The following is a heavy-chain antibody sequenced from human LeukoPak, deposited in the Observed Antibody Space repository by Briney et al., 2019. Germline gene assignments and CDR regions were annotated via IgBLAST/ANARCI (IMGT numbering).Heavy chain of an antibody. CDR3: ARDRSLSSFGELFL. J-gene: IGHJ4*02. CDR2: VSYDETNK. CDR1: GFTFRGYA. Sequence: PGGPLRLSCAASGFTFRGYAVHWVRQAPGRGLEWVAVVSYDETNKYYTDSVKGRFTISRDNSKNTVYLQMTNLRAEDTALYYCARDRSLSSFGELFLWGQGTLVTVSS. V-gene: IGHV3-30*10. D-gene: IGHD3-10*01.